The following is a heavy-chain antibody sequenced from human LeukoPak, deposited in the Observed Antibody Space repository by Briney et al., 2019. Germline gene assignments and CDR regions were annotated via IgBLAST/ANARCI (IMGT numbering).Heavy chain of an antibody. CDR3: AREPRGSGSYYNGGFDY. Sequence: PSETLSLTCTVSGGSISSYYWSRIRQPPGKGLEWIGYIYYSGSTNYNPSLKSRVTISVDTSKNQFSLKLSSVTAADTAVYYCAREPRGSGSYYNGGFDYWGQGTLVTVSS. V-gene: IGHV4-59*01. D-gene: IGHD3-10*01. CDR2: IYYSGST. CDR1: GGSISSYY. J-gene: IGHJ4*02.